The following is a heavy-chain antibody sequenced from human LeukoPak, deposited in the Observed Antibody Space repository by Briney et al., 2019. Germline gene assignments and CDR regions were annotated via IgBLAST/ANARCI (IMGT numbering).Heavy chain of an antibody. J-gene: IGHJ5*02. CDR3: ARGLAAGYNWFDH. CDR1: GYTFTSYD. Sequence: ASMKLSCTASGYTFTSYDINWVRQAPGQGLEWMGCMNPNSGNTGYAQKFQGRVTMTRNTSISTAYMELSSLRSEDTAVYYCARGLAAGYNWFDHWGQGTLVTVSS. V-gene: IGHV1-8*01. D-gene: IGHD6-13*01. CDR2: MNPNSGNT.